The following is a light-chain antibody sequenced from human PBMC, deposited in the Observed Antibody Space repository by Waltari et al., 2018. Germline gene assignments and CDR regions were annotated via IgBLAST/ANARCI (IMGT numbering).Light chain of an antibody. CDR3: QAWDRTTVV. CDR1: KLGDKY. CDR2: QHN. J-gene: IGLJ2*01. Sequence: SYELTQPPSVSVSPGQTASITCSGDKLGDKYAYWYQQKPGLSPVLVIYQHNKRPSGIPDRFSGSNSGNTATLTISGTQAMDEADYYCQAWDRTTVVFGGGTKLTVL. V-gene: IGLV3-1*01.